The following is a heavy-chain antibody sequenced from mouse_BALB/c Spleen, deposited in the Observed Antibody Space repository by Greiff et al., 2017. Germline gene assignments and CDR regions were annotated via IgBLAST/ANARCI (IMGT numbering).Heavy chain of an antibody. CDR2: ISSGSSTI. V-gene: IGHV5-17*02. D-gene: IGHD1-1*01. Sequence: DVKLVESGGGLVKLGGSRKLSCAASGFTFSSFGMHWVRQAPEKGLDWVAYISSGSSTIYYADTVKGRFTISRDNPKNTLFLQMTSLRSEDTAMYYCARSDYYYGSSYAMDYWGQGTSVTVSS. J-gene: IGHJ4*01. CDR3: ARSDYYYGSSYAMDY. CDR1: GFTFSSFG.